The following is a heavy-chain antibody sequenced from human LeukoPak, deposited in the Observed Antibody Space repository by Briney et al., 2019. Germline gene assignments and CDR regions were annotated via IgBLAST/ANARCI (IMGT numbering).Heavy chain of an antibody. Sequence: GASVKVPCKASGYTFTSYDINWVRQATGQGLEWMGWMNPNSGNTGYAQKFQGRVTMTRDTSISTAYMEVSRLRSDDTAVYYCAREGAGNFDYWGQGTLVTVSS. J-gene: IGHJ4*02. V-gene: IGHV1-8*01. CDR3: AREGAGNFDY. D-gene: IGHD6-19*01. CDR1: GYTFTSYD. CDR2: MNPNSGNT.